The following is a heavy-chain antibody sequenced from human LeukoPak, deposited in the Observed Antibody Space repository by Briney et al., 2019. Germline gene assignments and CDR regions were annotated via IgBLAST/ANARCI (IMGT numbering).Heavy chain of an antibody. V-gene: IGHV1-69*05. CDR3: ARGRSSSPPLDYYYMDV. CDR1: GGTFSSYA. Sequence: ASVKVSCKASGGTFSSYAISWVRQAPGQGLEWMGGIIPIFGTANYAQKFQGRVTITTDESTSTAYMELSSLRSEDTAGYYCARGRSSSPPLDYYYMDVWGKGTTVTVSS. CDR2: IIPIFGTA. J-gene: IGHJ6*03. D-gene: IGHD6-13*01.